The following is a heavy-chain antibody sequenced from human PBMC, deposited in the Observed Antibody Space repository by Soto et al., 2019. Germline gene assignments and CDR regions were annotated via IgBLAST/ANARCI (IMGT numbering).Heavy chain of an antibody. CDR1: GFTFSSYA. CDR2: MTGSGGIT. CDR3: AKDGLGYYSSTSCYRHYYYGLDV. V-gene: IGHV3-23*01. J-gene: IGHJ6*02. D-gene: IGHD2-2*02. Sequence: EVQLLESGGGLVQPGESLRLSCAVSGFTFSSYAMSWVRQAPGKGLEWVSAMTGSGGITYYADSVKGRFTISRDNSKNMVYLQMNSLRAADTAIYYCAKDGLGYYSSTSCYRHYYYGLDVWGQGTTVTVSS.